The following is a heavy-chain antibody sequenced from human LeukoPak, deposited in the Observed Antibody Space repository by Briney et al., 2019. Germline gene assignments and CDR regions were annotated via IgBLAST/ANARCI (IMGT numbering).Heavy chain of an antibody. CDR1: GFTFTNFA. CDR2: ISYDGSNQ. CDR3: ARELTGYWQQY. Sequence: SLRLSSAASGFTFTNFALHWGRQGLGKGLGWVAIISYDGSNQYYADSVKGRFTISRDSSQNTLYLQMNSLRAEDTAVYYCARELTGYWQQYWGQGTLVTVSS. J-gene: IGHJ4*02. D-gene: IGHD3-9*01. V-gene: IGHV3-30*04.